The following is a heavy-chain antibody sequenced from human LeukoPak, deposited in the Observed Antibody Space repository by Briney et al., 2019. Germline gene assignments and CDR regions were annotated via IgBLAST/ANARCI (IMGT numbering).Heavy chain of an antibody. CDR2: IYSGGST. V-gene: IGHV3-53*01. D-gene: IGHD6-19*01. J-gene: IGHJ4*02. Sequence: GGSLRLSCAASGFTVSSNYMSWVRQAPGKGLEWVSVIYSGGSTYYADSVKGRFTISRDNAKNSLHLQMNSLSAEDTALYYCAREYSSGFHYYDYWGRGTLVTVSS. CDR3: AREYSSGFHYYDY. CDR1: GFTVSSNY.